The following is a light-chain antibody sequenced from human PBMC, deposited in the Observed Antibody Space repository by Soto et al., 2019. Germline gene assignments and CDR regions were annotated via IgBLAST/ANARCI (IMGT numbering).Light chain of an antibody. CDR1: MSHVGAFNY. Sequence: QSSLTQPAYVSGSRGQAITISCSGTMSHVGAFNYVSWYQQHPGKAPKLMIYDVSNRPSGVSNRFSGSKSGNTASLTISGLRAEDEADYYCKSYTSNNTYVSGTGTKVTVL. CDR3: KSYTSNNTYV. CDR2: DVS. V-gene: IGLV2-14*03. J-gene: IGLJ1*01.